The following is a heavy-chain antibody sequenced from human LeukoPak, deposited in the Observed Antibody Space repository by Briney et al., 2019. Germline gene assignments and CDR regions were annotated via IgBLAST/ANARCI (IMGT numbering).Heavy chain of an antibody. J-gene: IGHJ3*02. CDR3: AREFCSGANCYPMGAFDM. D-gene: IGHD2-15*01. CDR2: IEQDGSEK. Sequence: PGGSLRLSCAASGFTFSRYWMSWVRQAPGKGLEWVANIEQDGSEKYYVDSVKGRFTISRDNAKNSLYLQMNSLRAEDTAVYYCAREFCSGANCYPMGAFDMWGQWTMVTVSS. CDR1: GFTFSRYW. V-gene: IGHV3-7*01.